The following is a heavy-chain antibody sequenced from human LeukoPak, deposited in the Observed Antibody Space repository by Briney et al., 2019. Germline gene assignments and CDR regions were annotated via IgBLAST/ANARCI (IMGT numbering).Heavy chain of an antibody. CDR2: ISSSSSYI. CDR1: GFTFSSYS. D-gene: IGHD3-22*01. CDR3: ARGGPYYYDSSGPRHGDFDY. J-gene: IGHJ4*02. V-gene: IGHV3-21*01. Sequence: GGSLRLSCAASGFTFSSYSMNWVRQAPGKGLEWVSSISSSSSYIYYADSVKGRFTISRDNAKNSLYLQMNSLRAEDTAVYYCARGGPYYYDSSGPRHGDFDYWGQGTLVTVSS.